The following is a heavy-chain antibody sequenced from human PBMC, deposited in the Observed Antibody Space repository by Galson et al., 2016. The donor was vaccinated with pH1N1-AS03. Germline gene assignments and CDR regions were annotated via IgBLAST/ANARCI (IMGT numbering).Heavy chain of an antibody. Sequence: SVKVSCKASGYIFTGFYVHWVRQAPGQGLEWMGWINPNSGVTNYAQKFQAWVTMTGDTSISTAYMELYGLKSDDTAVDYCARDPRGPCSSATCPTTYYFGMDVWGQGTTVIVSS. CDR3: ARDPRGPCSSATCPTTYYFGMDV. CDR1: GYIFTGFY. CDR2: INPNSGVT. V-gene: IGHV1-2*04. D-gene: IGHD1-26*01. J-gene: IGHJ6*02.